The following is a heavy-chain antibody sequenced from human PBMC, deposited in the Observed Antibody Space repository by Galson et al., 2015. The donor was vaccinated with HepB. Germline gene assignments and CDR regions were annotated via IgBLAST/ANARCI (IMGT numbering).Heavy chain of an antibody. V-gene: IGHV3-23*01. D-gene: IGHD6-19*01. CDR3: AKGRGWYTGFDS. J-gene: IGHJ4*02. Sequence: SLRLSCAGSGFIFSNYALSWVRQAPGKGLQWVSGISGDTYGTYYADSVKGRFPISRDNSNSRLYLQMTSVTADDTATYYCAKGRGWYTGFDSWGQGALVTVSS. CDR2: ISGDTYGT. CDR1: GFIFSNYA.